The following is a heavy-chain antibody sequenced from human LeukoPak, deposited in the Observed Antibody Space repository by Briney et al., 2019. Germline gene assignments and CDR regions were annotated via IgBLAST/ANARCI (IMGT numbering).Heavy chain of an antibody. CDR3: ARRDRYSWYSFDY. V-gene: IGHV5-10-1*01. CDR1: GYSCTSYW. J-gene: IGHJ4*02. D-gene: IGHD6-13*01. Sequence: GESLKISCTGSGYSCTSYWISWVRQMPGKGLEWMGRIDPSDSYTNYSPSFQGHVTISVDKSISTAYLQWSSLKASDTAMYYCARRDRYSWYSFDYWGQGTLVTVSS. CDR2: IDPSDSYT.